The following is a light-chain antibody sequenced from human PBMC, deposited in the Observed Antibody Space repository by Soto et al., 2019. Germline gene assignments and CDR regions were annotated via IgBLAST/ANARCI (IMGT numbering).Light chain of an antibody. CDR1: SSDVGKYDR. CDR2: EVT. CDR3: SSYTSTRRYV. V-gene: IGLV2-18*02. Sequence: QSALTQPPSVSGSPGQSVTISCTGTSSDVGKYDRVSWYQQPPGTAPKLIIYEVTNRPSGVPARFSGSKSGNTASLTISGLQAEDEADYYCSSYTSTRRYVFGAGTQLTVL. J-gene: IGLJ1*01.